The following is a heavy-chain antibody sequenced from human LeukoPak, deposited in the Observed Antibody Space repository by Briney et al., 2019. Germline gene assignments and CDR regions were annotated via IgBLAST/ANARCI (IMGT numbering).Heavy chain of an antibody. CDR2: ISSSSSTI. Sequence: GGSLRLSCAASGFTFSTYSMNWVRQAPGKGLEWVSYISSSSSTIYYADSVKGRFTISRDNAKNSLYLQMNSLRAEDTAVYYCARGSTYYDSSGQIPFDYWGQGTLVTVSS. V-gene: IGHV3-48*01. J-gene: IGHJ4*02. CDR3: ARGSTYYDSSGQIPFDY. CDR1: GFTFSTYS. D-gene: IGHD3-22*01.